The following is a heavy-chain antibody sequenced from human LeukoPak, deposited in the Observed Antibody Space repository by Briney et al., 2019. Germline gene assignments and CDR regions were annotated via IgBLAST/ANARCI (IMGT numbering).Heavy chain of an antibody. CDR3: ARLSDFWSGYYRDY. V-gene: IGHV3-7*01. J-gene: IGHJ4*02. D-gene: IGHD3-3*01. CDR1: GFTFSNHW. Sequence: PGGSLRLSCAASGFTFSNHWMSWVRQAPGKGLEWVANIKQDGSEKYYVDSVKGRFTASRDNPKNSLYLQMNSLRAEDTAVYFCARLSDFWSGYYRDYWGQGTLVTVSS. CDR2: IKQDGSEK.